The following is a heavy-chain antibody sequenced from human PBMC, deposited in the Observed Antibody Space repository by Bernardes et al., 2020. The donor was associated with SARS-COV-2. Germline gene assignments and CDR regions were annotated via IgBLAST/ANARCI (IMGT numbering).Heavy chain of an antibody. Sequence: ASVKVSCKASGYTFSGYYLHWVRQAPGQGRECMGWMNPNSGGTNYAQKFQGRVTMTRDTSISTAYMELSRLRSDDTAVYYCAREDLRIYGMDVWGQGTTVTVSS. D-gene: IGHD2-15*01. CDR2: MNPNSGGT. J-gene: IGHJ6*02. V-gene: IGHV1-2*02. CDR3: AREDLRIYGMDV. CDR1: GYTFSGYY.